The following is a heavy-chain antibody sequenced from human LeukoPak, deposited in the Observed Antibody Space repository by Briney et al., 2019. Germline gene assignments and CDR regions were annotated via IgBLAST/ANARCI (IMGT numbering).Heavy chain of an antibody. J-gene: IGHJ4*02. Sequence: AASVNVSCKASGYTFTINGISWVRQAPGQGLEWMGWISAYNGNTNYAQKLQGRVTMTTDTSTSTAYMELRSLRSDDTAVYYCARNVGGTRGAPFDYWGQGTLVTVSS. CDR1: GYTFTING. V-gene: IGHV1-18*04. D-gene: IGHD1-26*01. CDR2: ISAYNGNT. CDR3: ARNVGGTRGAPFDY.